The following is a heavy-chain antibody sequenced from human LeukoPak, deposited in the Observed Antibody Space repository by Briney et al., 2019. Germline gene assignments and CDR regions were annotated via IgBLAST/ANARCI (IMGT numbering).Heavy chain of an antibody. V-gene: IGHV3-23*01. CDR2: ISGSGGST. CDR1: GFSFSSCA. D-gene: IGHD3-22*01. J-gene: IGHJ4*02. Sequence: SLTLTCAASGFSFSSCALCWGRLAPRQGLDLVSAISGSGGSTYYADSVKGRFTISRDNSKNTLYLQMNSLRAEDTAVYYCAKDSGYYKPFDYWGQGTLVTVSS. CDR3: AKDSGYYKPFDY.